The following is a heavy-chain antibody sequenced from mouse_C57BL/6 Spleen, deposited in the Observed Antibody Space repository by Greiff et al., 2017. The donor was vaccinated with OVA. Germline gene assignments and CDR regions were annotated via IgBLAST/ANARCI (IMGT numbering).Heavy chain of an antibody. V-gene: IGHV1-80*01. D-gene: IGHD5-5*01. Sequence: QVQLKESGAELVKPGASVKISCKASGYAFSSYWMNWVKQRPGKGLEWIGQIYPGDGDTNYNGKFKGKATLTADKSSSTAYMQLSSLTSEDSAVYFCASATTYYPDYWGQGTTLTVSS. CDR1: GYAFSSYW. J-gene: IGHJ2*01. CDR3: ASATTYYPDY. CDR2: IYPGDGDT.